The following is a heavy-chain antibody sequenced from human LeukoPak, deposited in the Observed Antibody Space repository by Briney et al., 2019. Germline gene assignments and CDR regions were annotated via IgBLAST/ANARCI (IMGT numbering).Heavy chain of an antibody. Sequence: SETLSLTCTVSGGSISSSSFYWGWIRQSPGKGLEWIGSIYYSGSTYYNPSLNSRVTISVDTSKNQFPLKLNSVTAADTAVCYCARIRAGLYHFDYWGQGALVTVSS. CDR3: ARIRAGLYHFDY. CDR1: GGSISSSSFY. J-gene: IGHJ4*02. CDR2: IYYSGST. D-gene: IGHD5/OR15-5a*01. V-gene: IGHV4-39*01.